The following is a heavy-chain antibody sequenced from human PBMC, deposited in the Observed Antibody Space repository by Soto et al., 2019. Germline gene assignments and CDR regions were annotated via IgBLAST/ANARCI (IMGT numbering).Heavy chain of an antibody. CDR3: AKHPLRFTNHDAFDI. Sequence: QLVESGGGVVQPGRSLRLSCVASGFTFSSFGMHWVRQAPGKGLEWVAGVSYDGSDKYYADSVRGRVTISRDNSKNTVYLQMNSLRPEDTAVYFCAKHPLRFTNHDAFDIWGQGTMVTVSS. V-gene: IGHV3-30*18. CDR2: VSYDGSDK. D-gene: IGHD3-3*01. CDR1: GFTFSSFG. J-gene: IGHJ3*02.